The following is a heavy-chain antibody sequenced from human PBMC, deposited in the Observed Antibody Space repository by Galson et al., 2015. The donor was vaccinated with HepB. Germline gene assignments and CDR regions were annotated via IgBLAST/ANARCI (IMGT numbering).Heavy chain of an antibody. J-gene: IGHJ4*02. CDR3: VSRQYYFASGTYYNVSDY. CDR1: GYSFTTFW. CDR2: IDPSDSYT. V-gene: IGHV5-10-1*01. D-gene: IGHD3-10*01. Sequence: QSGAEVTKPGESLRISCKGSGYSFTTFWITWVRQRPGKGLEWLGRIDPSDSYTAYSPSFQGHVAISVDKSITTAYLQWSSLKASDTAMYYCVSRQYYFASGTYYNVSDYWGQGTLVTVSS.